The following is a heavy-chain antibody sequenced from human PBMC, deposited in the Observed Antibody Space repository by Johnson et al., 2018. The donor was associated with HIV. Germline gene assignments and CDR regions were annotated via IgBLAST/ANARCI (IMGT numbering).Heavy chain of an antibody. J-gene: IGHJ3*02. CDR3: TTYQQLGEYDAFDI. D-gene: IGHD6-6*01. V-gene: IGHV3-15*01. CDR2: IKAKPVVGTQ. CDR1: GFPFSNAW. Sequence: VQLVESGGGLVKPGGSLRLSCAAPGFPFSNAWMAWVRQPPGKGLGGVGRIKAKPVVGTQDSADPVKASSTISRDDSKNTLYLQMNSLKTEDTAVYYCTTYQQLGEYDAFDIWGQGTMVTVSS.